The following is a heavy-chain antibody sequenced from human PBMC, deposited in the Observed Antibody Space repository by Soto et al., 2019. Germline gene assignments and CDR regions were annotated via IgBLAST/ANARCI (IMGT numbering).Heavy chain of an antibody. CDR3: ARGLEGYCSSTSCYYYYYYGMDV. Sequence: GGSLRLSCAASGFTFSSYWMSWVRQAPGKGLEWVANIKQDGSEKYYVDSVKGRFTISRDNAKNSLYLQMNSLRAEDTAVYYCARGLEGYCSSTSCYYYYYYGMDVWGQGTTVTVSS. CDR1: GFTFSSYW. J-gene: IGHJ6*02. D-gene: IGHD2-2*01. V-gene: IGHV3-7*03. CDR2: IKQDGSEK.